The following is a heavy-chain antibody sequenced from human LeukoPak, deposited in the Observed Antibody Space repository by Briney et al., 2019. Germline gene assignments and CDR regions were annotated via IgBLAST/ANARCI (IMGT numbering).Heavy chain of an antibody. D-gene: IGHD3-9*01. V-gene: IGHV4-34*01. J-gene: IGHJ4*02. Sequence: SETLSLTCAVHGGSFSSYYWSWIRQPPGKGLEWIGEINHSGSTNYNPSLKSRVTISVDTSKNQFSLKLSSVTAADTAVYYCARGLRRSKMYYDILRAIDYWGQGTLVTVSS. CDR2: INHSGST. CDR3: ARGLRRSKMYYDILRAIDY. CDR1: GGSFSSYY.